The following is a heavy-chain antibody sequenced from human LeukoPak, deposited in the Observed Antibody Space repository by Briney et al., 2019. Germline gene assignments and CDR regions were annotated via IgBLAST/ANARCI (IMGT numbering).Heavy chain of an antibody. J-gene: IGHJ6*03. CDR1: GFTFSSYS. D-gene: IGHD5-18*01. V-gene: IGHV3-21*04. CDR3: ARDSFDTAMVRSLTYYYYYMDV. Sequence: PGGSLRLSCAASGFTFSSYSMNWVRQAPGKGLEWVSSISSSSSYIYYADSVKGRFTISRDNSKNTLYLQMNSLRAEDTAVYYCARDSFDTAMVRSLTYYYYYMDVWGKGTTVTVSS. CDR2: ISSSSSYI.